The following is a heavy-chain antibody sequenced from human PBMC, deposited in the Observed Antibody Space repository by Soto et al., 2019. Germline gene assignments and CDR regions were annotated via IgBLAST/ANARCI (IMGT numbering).Heavy chain of an antibody. Sequence: QVQLVESGGGVVQPGRSLRLSCAASGFTCSSYVMHLVRQAPGKGLVWVAVISYDGSNKYYADSVKGRFTISRDNSKNSLYLQMNSLRAEDTAVYYCAKDRRKVVVAAPVDYWGKGNLVTVAS. J-gene: IGHJ4*02. D-gene: IGHD2-15*01. CDR1: GFTCSSYV. V-gene: IGHV3-30*18. CDR3: AKDRRKVVVAAPVDY. CDR2: ISYDGSNK.